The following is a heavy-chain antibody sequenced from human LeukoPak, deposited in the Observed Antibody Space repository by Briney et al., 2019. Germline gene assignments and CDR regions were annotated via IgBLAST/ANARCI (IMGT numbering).Heavy chain of an antibody. J-gene: IGHJ4*02. CDR1: GVSFSGYY. Sequence: SETLSLTCAVYGVSFSGYYWSWIRQPPGKGLEWIGEINHSGSTNYNPSLKSRVTISVDTSKNQFSLKLSSVTAADTAVYYCARGPNTIFGVVIIKSPFDYWGQGTLVTVSS. V-gene: IGHV4-34*01. CDR3: ARGPNTIFGVVIIKSPFDY. CDR2: INHSGST. D-gene: IGHD3-3*01.